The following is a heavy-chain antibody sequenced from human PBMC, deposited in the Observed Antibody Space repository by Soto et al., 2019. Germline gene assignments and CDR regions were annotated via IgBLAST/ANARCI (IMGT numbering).Heavy chain of an antibody. D-gene: IGHD6-25*01. V-gene: IGHV4-4*02. CDR3: ARVFSSGSGWMYYFDF. CDR2: IFHTGGK. Sequence: QVQLQESGPGLVKPSETLSLTCTVSSDSIAGENWWSWVRQPPGMGLEWIGEIFHTGGKNYNPSLKSRVTMEVDKSKNQFSLKLISATAADTAVYHCARVFSSGSGWMYYFDFWGQGTLVSVSS. J-gene: IGHJ4*02. CDR1: SDSIAGENW.